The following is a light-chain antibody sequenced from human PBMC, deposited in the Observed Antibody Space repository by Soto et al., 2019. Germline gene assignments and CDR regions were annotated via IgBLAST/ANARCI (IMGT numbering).Light chain of an antibody. CDR3: QQRGDWPPIT. Sequence: EIVLTQSPGTLSLSPGARALLSCRASQSGSTILAWFHQKPGQPPRLLIYNASNRTTGIPARCSGSGSGTDFTLTISSLEPEDFAVYYCQQRGDWPPITFGQGTRLEIK. CDR1: QSGSTI. V-gene: IGKV3-11*01. CDR2: NAS. J-gene: IGKJ5*01.